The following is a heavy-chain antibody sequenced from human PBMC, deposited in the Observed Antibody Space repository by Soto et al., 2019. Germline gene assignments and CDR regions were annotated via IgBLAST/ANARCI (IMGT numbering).Heavy chain of an antibody. CDR3: VRVFASNTFDL. D-gene: IGHD3-3*01. Sequence: GGSLRLSCAAPGFSFISYSMSWVRQAPGKGLEWVSYISNSGSVIHDADSVKGRFTISRDNAKNSLSLQMNSLRDEDTALYYCVRVFASNTFDLWGQGTVVTVSS. CDR2: ISNSGSVI. V-gene: IGHV3-48*02. CDR1: GFSFISYS. J-gene: IGHJ3*01.